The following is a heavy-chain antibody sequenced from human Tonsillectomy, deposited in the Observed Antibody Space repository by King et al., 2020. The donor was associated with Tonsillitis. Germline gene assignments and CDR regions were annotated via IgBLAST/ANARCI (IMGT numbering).Heavy chain of an antibody. D-gene: IGHD3-16*01. CDR3: ARLELDYAYYFDY. Sequence: QLQESGPGLVKPSETLSLTCTVSGGSISSSSYYWGWIRQPPGKGLEWIGNINYSGSTYYNPSLKSRVTISVDTSKNQFSLKLSSVTAADTAVYYCARLELDYAYYFDYWGQGTLVTVSS. V-gene: IGHV4-39*01. CDR2: INYSGST. CDR1: GGSISSSSYY. J-gene: IGHJ4*02.